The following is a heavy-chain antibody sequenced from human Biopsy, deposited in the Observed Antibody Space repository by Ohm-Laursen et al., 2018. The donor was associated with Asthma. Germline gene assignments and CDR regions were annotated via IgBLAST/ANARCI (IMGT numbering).Heavy chain of an antibody. CDR1: RFTYD. CDR2: ISYDGSSI. V-gene: IGHV3-30*19. Sequence: SLTLSRSASRFTYDMHCVRQAPGKVLQWAAVISYDGSSIYYADSVKGRFTIPRDNSKNTLSLQMNSLTAEDTAVYYCAREGVAGTHIEDWGQGTLVTVSS. J-gene: IGHJ4*02. CDR3: AREGVAGTHIED. D-gene: IGHD6-19*01.